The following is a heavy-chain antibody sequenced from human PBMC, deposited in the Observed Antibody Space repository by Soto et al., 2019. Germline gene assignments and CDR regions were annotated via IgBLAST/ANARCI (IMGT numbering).Heavy chain of an antibody. CDR3: ARVPRRVVIEVPAY. CDR1: GYTFTSYA. CDR2: INAGNGNT. J-gene: IGHJ4*02. D-gene: IGHD3-3*01. V-gene: IGHV1-3*01. Sequence: ASVKVSCKASGYTFTSYAMHWVRQAPGQRLEWMGWINAGNGNTKYSQKFQGRVTITRDTSASTAYMELISLRSEDTAVYYCARVPRRVVIEVPAYWGQGTLVTVSS.